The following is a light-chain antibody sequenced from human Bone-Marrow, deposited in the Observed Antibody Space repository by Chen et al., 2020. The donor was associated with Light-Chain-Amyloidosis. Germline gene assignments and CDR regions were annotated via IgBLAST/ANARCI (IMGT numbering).Light chain of an antibody. CDR2: GSS. CDR1: QTVSSYY. Sequence: EIVLTQSPGTLSLSPGEGANLSCRASQTVSSYYLTCYEQKFGQAPRLLIYGSSSRATGIPDRFTGIRSGTDFTVTINRLEPEDFAMYYCQQYGTSPLTFGGGTKVEIK. J-gene: IGKJ4*01. V-gene: IGKV3-20*01. CDR3: QQYGTSPLT.